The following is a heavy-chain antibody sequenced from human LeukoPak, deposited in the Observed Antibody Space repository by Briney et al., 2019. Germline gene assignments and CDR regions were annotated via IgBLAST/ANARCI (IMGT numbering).Heavy chain of an antibody. CDR3: ARESGYSYGLAGFFDY. J-gene: IGHJ4*02. D-gene: IGHD5-18*01. Sequence: GGSLRLSCAASGFTVSSNYMSWVRQAPGKGLEWVSVIYIDGRIQSADSVKGRFTISRDDSKNTLSLQMNSLRAEDTAVYYCARESGYSYGLAGFFDYWGQGTLVTVSS. CDR1: GFTVSSNY. CDR2: IYIDGRI. V-gene: IGHV3-53*01.